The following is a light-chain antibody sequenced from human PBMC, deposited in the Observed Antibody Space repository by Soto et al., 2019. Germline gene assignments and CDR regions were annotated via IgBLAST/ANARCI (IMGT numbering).Light chain of an antibody. Sequence: EIVLTQSPGTLSLSPGERATLSCRASHSVSSSYLAWYQQKPGQAPRLLIYGASSTATGLPDRFSGSGSGTAFTLTISRLEPEDFSVYYYQQYGSSPPITFGQGTRLEIK. CDR2: GAS. CDR1: HSVSSSY. CDR3: QQYGSSPPIT. V-gene: IGKV3-20*01. J-gene: IGKJ5*01.